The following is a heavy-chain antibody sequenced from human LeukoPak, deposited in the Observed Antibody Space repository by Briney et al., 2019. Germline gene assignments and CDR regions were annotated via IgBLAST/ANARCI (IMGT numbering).Heavy chain of an antibody. D-gene: IGHD6-19*01. Sequence: SETLSLTCSVSGGSISSYYWSWVRQPAGKGLEWIGRIYSSGSTNYNPSLQSRVTVSVDTSKNQFSLKLSSVTAADTAVYYCARGPRSSDWYSIDYWGRGTLVTVSS. CDR3: ARGPRSSDWYSIDY. CDR2: IYSSGST. CDR1: GGSISSYY. J-gene: IGHJ4*02. V-gene: IGHV4-4*07.